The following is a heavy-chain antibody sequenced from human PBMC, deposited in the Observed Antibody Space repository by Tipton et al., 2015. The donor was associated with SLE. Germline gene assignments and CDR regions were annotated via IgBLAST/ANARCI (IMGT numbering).Heavy chain of an antibody. CDR1: GFTFPSYG. V-gene: IGHV1-18*01. CDR3: ARDKSESDHDFFYYRNV. Sequence: QLVQSGGEVKKPGASVKVSCKASGFTFPSYGINWVRQAPGQGLEWMGWINTFNGDTNYAQKFQGRVTMTTDTSTTTAYMEVRSLRSDDTAVYYCARDKSESDHDFFYYRNVWGKGTTVTVSS. CDR2: INTFNGDT. J-gene: IGHJ6*03. D-gene: IGHD1-1*01.